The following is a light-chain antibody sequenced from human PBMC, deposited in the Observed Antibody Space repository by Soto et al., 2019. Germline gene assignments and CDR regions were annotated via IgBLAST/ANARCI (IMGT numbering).Light chain of an antibody. J-gene: IGKJ2*01. CDR1: QNIERY. V-gene: IGKV1-39*01. Sequence: IQMTQSPSSLSASIGDTITISCRASQNIERYLNWYQKKEGRAPQLLMFAAANLESGVPSRFRGSGSGTDFTLTISSLQPEDVATYYCQQTHSTIHSFGQGTKVDIK. CDR3: QQTHSTIHS. CDR2: AAA.